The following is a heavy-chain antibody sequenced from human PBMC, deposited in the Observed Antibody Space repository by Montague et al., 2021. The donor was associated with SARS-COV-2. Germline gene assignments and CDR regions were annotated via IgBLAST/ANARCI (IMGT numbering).Heavy chain of an antibody. CDR2: FYYSGGS. J-gene: IGHJ5*02. Sequence: SETLSLTCTVSGASISTGSDYWTWIRQRPGRGLEWVGNFYYSGGSTYNPSLKSRVTISADTSKNLFSLTLKSVTASDTAVYYCARDRGDIYGGNSAWFDPWGQGTRVTVSS. D-gene: IGHD4-23*01. V-gene: IGHV4-61*03. CDR3: ARDRGDIYGGNSAWFDP. CDR1: GASISTGSDY.